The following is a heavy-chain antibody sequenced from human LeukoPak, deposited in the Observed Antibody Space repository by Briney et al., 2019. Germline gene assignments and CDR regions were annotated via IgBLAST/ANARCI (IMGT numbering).Heavy chain of an antibody. V-gene: IGHV3-7*01. Sequence: PGGSLRLSCAASGFTFSSYGMHWVRQAPGKGLEWVANIKQDGSEKYYVDSVKGRFTISRDNAKNSLYLQMNSLRAEDTALYYCASGRQLGYWGQGTLVTVSS. D-gene: IGHD3-16*01. CDR3: ASGRQLGY. J-gene: IGHJ4*02. CDR1: GFTFSSYG. CDR2: IKQDGSEK.